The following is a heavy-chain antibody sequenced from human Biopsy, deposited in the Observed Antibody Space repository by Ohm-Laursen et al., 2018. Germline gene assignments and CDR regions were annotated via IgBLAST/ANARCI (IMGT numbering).Heavy chain of an antibody. J-gene: IGHJ5*02. CDR1: GYTFTDYF. V-gene: IGHV1-2*02. Sequence: GASVKASCKTSGYTFTDYFVHWVRQAPGHGLEWMGWIDTINGGTRSAQKIQGRVTMTRDTSISTAYMELSRLTSDDTAVYYCARERDPWGQGTLVTVSS. CDR2: IDTINGGT. CDR3: ARERDP.